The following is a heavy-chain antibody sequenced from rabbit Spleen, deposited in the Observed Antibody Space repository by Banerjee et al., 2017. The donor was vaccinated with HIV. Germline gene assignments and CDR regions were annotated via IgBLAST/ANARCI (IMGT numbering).Heavy chain of an antibody. V-gene: IGHV1S45*01. CDR2: INTATAKA. D-gene: IGHD8-1*01. J-gene: IGHJ6*01. CDR3: ARDTGSSFSSYGRDL. Sequence: QEQLEESGGDLVKPEGSLTLTCKASGFSFSDRDVMCWVRQAPGKGLEWIACINTATAKAVYANWATGRFPSSTTSSPTVTLQMTSLTVADTAPYFCARDTGSSFSSYGRDLWGQGTLVT. CDR1: GFSFSDRDV.